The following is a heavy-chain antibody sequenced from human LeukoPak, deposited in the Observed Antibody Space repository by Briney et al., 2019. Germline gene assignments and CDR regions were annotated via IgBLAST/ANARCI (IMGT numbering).Heavy chain of an antibody. J-gene: IGHJ3*02. CDR3: ASDGFDI. V-gene: IGHV1-3*01. Sequence: ASVKVSCKASGYGFTTYAMYWVRQAPGQRLEWMGWINDGNGNTKYSQKSQGRVTMTRDTSASTAYMELSSLRFEDTAVYYCASDGFDIWGQGTMVTVSS. CDR1: GYGFTTYA. CDR2: INDGNGNT.